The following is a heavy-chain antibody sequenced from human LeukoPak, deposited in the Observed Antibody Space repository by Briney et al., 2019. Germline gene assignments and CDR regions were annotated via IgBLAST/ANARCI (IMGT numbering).Heavy chain of an antibody. CDR1: GYTFTGYY. Sequence: ASVKVSCKASGYTFTGYYMHWVRQAPGQGLEWMGRINPNSGGTNYAQKFQGRVTVTRDTSISTAYMELSRLRSDDTAVYYCARVHSRKIWWLNYWGQGTLVTVSS. V-gene: IGHV1-2*06. J-gene: IGHJ4*02. CDR2: INPNSGGT. CDR3: ARVHSRKIWWLNY. D-gene: IGHD2-21*01.